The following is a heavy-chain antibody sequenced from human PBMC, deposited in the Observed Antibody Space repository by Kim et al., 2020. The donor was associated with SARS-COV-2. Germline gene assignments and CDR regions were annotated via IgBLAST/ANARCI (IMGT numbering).Heavy chain of an antibody. D-gene: IGHD1-26*01. CDR3: ARHIVGSSDFDS. J-gene: IGHJ4*02. V-gene: IGHV1-18*01. Sequence: ASVKVSCKASGYTFTTYAISWVRQAPGQGLEWMGWISVYNDNTRYAQNLQGMVTMTTDTSASTAFMELRSLTSDDTGVYYCARHIVGSSDFDSWGQGTRVTVSS. CDR1: GYTFTTYA. CDR2: ISVYNDNT.